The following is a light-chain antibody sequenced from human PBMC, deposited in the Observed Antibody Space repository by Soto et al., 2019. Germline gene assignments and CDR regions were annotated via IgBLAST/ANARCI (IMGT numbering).Light chain of an antibody. J-gene: IGKJ1*01. CDR2: GAS. CDR3: QQYNNWRT. Sequence: ELVMTQSPATLSVSPGERATLSCRASQSISNNLAWYQQTRGQAPRLLIYGASTRDTGIPSRFSGSGSGTEVTLTISSLQSEDFAFYYCQQYNNWRTFGQGTKVEI. CDR1: QSISNN. V-gene: IGKV3-15*01.